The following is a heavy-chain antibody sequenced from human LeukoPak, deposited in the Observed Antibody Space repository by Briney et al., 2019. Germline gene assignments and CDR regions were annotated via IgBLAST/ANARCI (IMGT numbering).Heavy chain of an antibody. J-gene: IGHJ4*02. CDR2: IGNNGGGI. CDR3: AIDPNWGTHS. Sequence: GGSLRLSCAASGFTFSTYTMYWVRHPPGKRLEWVSIIGNNGGGIHYADSVKGRYTISRDNFKNALYLQMNSLRVEDTAVYYCAIDPNWGTHSWGQGVLVTVSS. D-gene: IGHD7-27*01. CDR1: GFTFSTYT. V-gene: IGHV3-23*01.